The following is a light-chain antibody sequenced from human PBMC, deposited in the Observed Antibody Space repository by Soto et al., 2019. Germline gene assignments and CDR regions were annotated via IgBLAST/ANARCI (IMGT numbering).Light chain of an antibody. CDR1: SSDVGGYNY. V-gene: IGLV2-11*01. CDR3: CSYGGNDWV. Sequence: QSVLTQPRSVSGSPGQSVTISCTGTSSDVGGYNYVSWYQQHPGKAPKLMIYDVSKRPSGVPDRFSGSKSGNTASLTISGLQAEDEADYYCCSYGGNDWVFGGGTKLTVL. CDR2: DVS. J-gene: IGLJ3*02.